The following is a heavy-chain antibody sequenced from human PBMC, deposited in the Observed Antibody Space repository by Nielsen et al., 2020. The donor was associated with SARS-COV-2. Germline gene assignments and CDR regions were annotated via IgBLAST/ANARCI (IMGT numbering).Heavy chain of an antibody. CDR1: GFTFSSYG. V-gene: IGHV3-30*18. Sequence: GSLKISCAASGFTFSSYGMHWVRQAPGKGLEWVAVISYDGSNKYYADSVKGRFTISRDNSKNTLYLQMNSLRAEDTAVYYCAKERIAVAGTAVYYYGMDVWGQGTTVTVSS. CDR2: ISYDGSNK. J-gene: IGHJ6*02. D-gene: IGHD6-19*01. CDR3: AKERIAVAGTAVYYYGMDV.